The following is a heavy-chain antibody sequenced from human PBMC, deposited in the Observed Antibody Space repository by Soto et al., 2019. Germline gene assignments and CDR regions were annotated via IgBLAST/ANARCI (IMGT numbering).Heavy chain of an antibody. CDR2: IKRDGSEQ. D-gene: IGHD2-15*01. Sequence: GVSLRLSWAASGFTLTNYWMRWVRQAPGQGLEWVANIKRDGSEQYYMDSGRCRFTISRNNAANSLYLQLNSLRAEDTAVYYCARGSCSGGICRAIFFDNWGQGTPVTVSS. CDR1: GFTLTNYW. J-gene: IGHJ4*02. V-gene: IGHV3-7*01. CDR3: ARGSCSGGICRAIFFDN.